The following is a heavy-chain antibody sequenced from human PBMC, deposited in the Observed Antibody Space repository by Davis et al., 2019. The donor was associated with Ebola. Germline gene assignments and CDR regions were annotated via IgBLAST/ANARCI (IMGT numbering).Heavy chain of an antibody. D-gene: IGHD6-19*01. CDR2: ISAYNGNT. CDR1: GYSFTSYG. J-gene: IGHJ4*02. Sequence: GESLKISCKGSGYSFTSYGISWVRQAPGQGLEWMGWISAYNGNTNYAQKLQGRVTMTTDTSTSTAYMELRSLRSDDTAVYYCARDRLAVAADYWGQGTLVTVSS. CDR3: ARDRLAVAADY. V-gene: IGHV1-18*01.